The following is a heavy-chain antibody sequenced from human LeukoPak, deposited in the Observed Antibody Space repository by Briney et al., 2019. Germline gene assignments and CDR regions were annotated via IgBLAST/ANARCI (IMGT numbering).Heavy chain of an antibody. CDR1: GFTFSSYA. CDR2: ISGSGGST. Sequence: PGGSLRLSCADSGFTFSSYAMSWVRQAPGKGLEWVSAISGSGGSTYYADSVKGRFTISRDNSKNTLYLQMNSLRAETTAVYYCAKGSSGGEMATISHWGQGTLVTVSS. CDR3: AKGSSGGEMATISH. V-gene: IGHV3-23*01. J-gene: IGHJ4*02. D-gene: IGHD5-24*01.